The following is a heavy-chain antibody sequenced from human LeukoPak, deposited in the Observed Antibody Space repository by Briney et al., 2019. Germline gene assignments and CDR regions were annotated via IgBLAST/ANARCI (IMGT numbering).Heavy chain of an antibody. Sequence: SETLSLTCTVSGDSVSIYYWNWIRQPPGKGLEWIGEINHSGSTNYNPSLKSRVTISVDTSKNQFSLKLSSVTAADTAVFYCARSRSIAARLFDYWGQGTLVTVSS. CDR3: ARSRSIAARLFDY. CDR2: INHSGST. D-gene: IGHD6-6*01. V-gene: IGHV4-34*01. CDR1: GDSVSIYY. J-gene: IGHJ4*02.